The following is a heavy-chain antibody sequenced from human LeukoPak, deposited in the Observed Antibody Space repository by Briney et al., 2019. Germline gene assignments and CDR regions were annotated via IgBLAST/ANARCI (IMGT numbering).Heavy chain of an antibody. V-gene: IGHV4-4*07. CDR3: ARVGKNYCSGGSCYPLVDY. CDR1: GGSMRDSY. J-gene: IGHJ4*02. Sequence: PSETLSLTCTVSGGSMRDSYWYWVRHSAGTGMQWIGRIHGIGKTNYNPSLKSRVIMSLDTSKNQFSLKLSSVTAADTAVYYCARVGKNYCSGGSCYPLVDYWGQGTLVTVSS. D-gene: IGHD2-15*01. CDR2: IHGIGKT.